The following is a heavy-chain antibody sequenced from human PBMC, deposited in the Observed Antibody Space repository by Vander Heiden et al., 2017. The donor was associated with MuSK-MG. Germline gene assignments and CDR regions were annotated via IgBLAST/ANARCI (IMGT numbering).Heavy chain of an antibody. CDR1: GFPFSSYS. J-gene: IGHJ3*02. CDR2: ISSSSSYI. V-gene: IGHV3-21*01. CDR3: ARGLRAHDAFDI. Sequence: EVQLVESGGGLARPGGSLRLSCAPSGFPFSSYSMNWVRQAPGKGLEWVSSISSSSSYIYYADSVKGRFTISRDNAKNSLYLQMNSLRAEDTAVYYCARGLRAHDAFDIWGQGTMVTVSS.